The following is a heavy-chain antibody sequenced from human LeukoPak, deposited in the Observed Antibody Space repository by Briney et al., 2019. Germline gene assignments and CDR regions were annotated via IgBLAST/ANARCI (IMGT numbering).Heavy chain of an antibody. Sequence: PGGSLRLSCAASGFTFSSYAMHWVRQAPGKGLEWVAVISYDGSNKYYADSVKGRFTISRDNSKHTPYLQMNSLRAEDTAVYYCAKLSITMVRGVIGPFDYWGQGTLVTVSS. CDR1: GFTFSSYA. J-gene: IGHJ4*02. D-gene: IGHD3-10*01. CDR2: ISYDGSNK. V-gene: IGHV3-30*04. CDR3: AKLSITMVRGVIGPFDY.